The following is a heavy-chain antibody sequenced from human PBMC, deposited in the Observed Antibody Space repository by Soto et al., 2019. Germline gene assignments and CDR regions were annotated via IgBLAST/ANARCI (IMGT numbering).Heavy chain of an antibody. V-gene: IGHV3-23*01. D-gene: IGHD6-13*01. Sequence: GGSLRLSCAASGFTFSNYAMTWVRQAPGKGLEWVSGVVGSGGSTYYADSVRGRFTISRDNSKNTLYLQMDSLRAEDTAVYYCAKGPPPPYSSTWYYFDSWGQGILVTVSS. CDR3: AKGPPPPYSSTWYYFDS. J-gene: IGHJ4*02. CDR1: GFTFSNYA. CDR2: VVGSGGST.